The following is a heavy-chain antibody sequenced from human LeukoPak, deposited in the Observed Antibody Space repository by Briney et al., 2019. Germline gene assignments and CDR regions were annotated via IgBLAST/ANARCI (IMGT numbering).Heavy chain of an antibody. Sequence: GASVKVSCKVSGYTLTELSMHWVRQAPGKGLEWMGGFDPEDGETIYAQKFQGRVTMTEDTSTDTAYMELSSLRSEDTAVYYCGTGRSLRFLEWFRNYFDYWGQGTLVTVSS. J-gene: IGHJ4*02. CDR3: GTGRSLRFLEWFRNYFDY. D-gene: IGHD3-3*01. CDR2: FDPEDGET. V-gene: IGHV1-24*01. CDR1: GYTLTELS.